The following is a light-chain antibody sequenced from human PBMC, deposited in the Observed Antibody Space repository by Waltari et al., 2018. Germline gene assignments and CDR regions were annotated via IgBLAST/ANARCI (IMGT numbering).Light chain of an antibody. J-gene: IGLJ2*01. Sequence: QSALTQPASVSGSPGQSTTISCTGTSSDVGGYTYVSWYQQHPGKAPKLRIYEVSNRPSGVSNRFSGSKSGNTASLTISGLQAEDEADYYCSSYTSSSTLVVFGGGTKLTVL. CDR2: EVS. CDR3: SSYTSSSTLVV. CDR1: SSDVGGYTY. V-gene: IGLV2-14*01.